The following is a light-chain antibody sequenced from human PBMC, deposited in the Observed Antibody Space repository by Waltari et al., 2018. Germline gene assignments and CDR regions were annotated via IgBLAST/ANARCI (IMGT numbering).Light chain of an antibody. Sequence: DIFLTQSPASLAVSLAESSTISCKSNKSVLSNSKNKNYVAWYQQKPGQTPKLLMYWASTRQTGVPDRFSASGSGTDFTLTISSLQADDVAAYHCQQYYTNPSTFGQGTKVEIK. J-gene: IGKJ1*01. CDR2: WAS. CDR1: KSVLSNSKNKNY. CDR3: QQYYTNPST. V-gene: IGKV4-1*01.